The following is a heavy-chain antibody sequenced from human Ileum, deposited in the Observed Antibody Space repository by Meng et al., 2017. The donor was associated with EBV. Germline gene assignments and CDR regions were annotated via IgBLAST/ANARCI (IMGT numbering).Heavy chain of an antibody. V-gene: IGHV1-18*01. D-gene: IGHD1-26*01. J-gene: IGHJ4*02. CDR3: ARVEVGITSGDY. Sequence: QHQLGKLAEEAKKPGAYWKVSCKASGYTFTNYGILWVRKAPGQGLEWMGWISAYNGKTNYAQTLQGRVTMTTDTSTSTAYMELGSLRSDDTAVYYCARVEVGITSGDYWGQGTLVTVSS. CDR1: GYTFTNYG. CDR2: ISAYNGKT.